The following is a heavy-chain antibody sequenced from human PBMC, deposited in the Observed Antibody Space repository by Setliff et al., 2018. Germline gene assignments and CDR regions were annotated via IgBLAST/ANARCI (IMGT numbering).Heavy chain of an antibody. J-gene: IGHJ6*03. V-gene: IGHV1-69*05. CDR1: GYSFTVFG. Sequence: SVKVSCKTSGYSFTVFGISWVRQAPGQGLEWMGGTIPMFGTTNYARKFQGRVTIITDESTTTAYMELSSLGSEDTAVYYCVREGVDTRSSTDYRYYMDVWGKGTTVTVSS. D-gene: IGHD5-18*01. CDR3: VREGVDTRSSTDYRYYMDV. CDR2: TIPMFGTT.